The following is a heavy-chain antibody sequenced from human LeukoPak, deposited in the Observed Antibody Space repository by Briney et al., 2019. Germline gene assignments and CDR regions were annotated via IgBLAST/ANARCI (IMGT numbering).Heavy chain of an antibody. CDR2: IYYSGTT. J-gene: IGHJ5*02. CDR1: GEPVSSGGYS. Sequence: SETLSLTCAVSGEPVSSGGYSWIWIRQHPGKGLEWIGFIYYSGTTYYNPSLKSRLAISLDTSKNQFSVRLTSVTAADTGVYFCASSYYGNAGYPTWGQGTLVAVSS. V-gene: IGHV4-31*11. CDR3: ASSYYGNAGYPT. D-gene: IGHD3-10*01.